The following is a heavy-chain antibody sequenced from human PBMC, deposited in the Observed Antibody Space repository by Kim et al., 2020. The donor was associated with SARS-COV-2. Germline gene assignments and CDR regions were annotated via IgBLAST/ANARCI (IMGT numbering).Heavy chain of an antibody. J-gene: IGHJ3*02. CDR1: GGTFSSYA. CDR2: IIPIFGTA. D-gene: IGHD5-18*01. V-gene: IGHV1-69*13. Sequence: SVKVSCKASGGTFSSYAISWVRQAPGQGLEWMGGIIPIFGTANYAQKFQGRVTITADESTRTAYMELSSLSSEDTAVYYCASYQDTAMGSVSFDIWGQGTLVTVSS. CDR3: ASYQDTAMGSVSFDI.